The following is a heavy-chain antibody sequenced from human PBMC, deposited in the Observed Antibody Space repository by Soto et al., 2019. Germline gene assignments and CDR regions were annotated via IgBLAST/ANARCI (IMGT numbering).Heavy chain of an antibody. CDR1: GFSLSTYD. Sequence: PGGSLRLSCAASGFSLSTYDMNWVRQAPGKGLEWVSYISGGSSRIFYADSVKGRFTISRDNAKNSLYLQMNSLRDEDTGVYYCARVIYGGWSTIKDYYYYAMDVWGQGTTVTVSS. V-gene: IGHV3-48*02. CDR3: ARVIYGGWSTIKDYYYYAMDV. J-gene: IGHJ6*02. CDR2: ISGGSSRI. D-gene: IGHD5-12*01.